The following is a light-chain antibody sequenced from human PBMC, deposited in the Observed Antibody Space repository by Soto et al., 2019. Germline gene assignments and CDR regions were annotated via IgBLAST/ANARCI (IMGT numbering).Light chain of an antibody. Sequence: EIVLTQSPGTLSLSPGERATLSCRASQSVSSSYLAWYQQKPGQAPRPLIYGASSRATGIPDRFSGSGSGTDFTLTISRLEPEDFAVCYCQQYGSSPGWTFGQGTKVDI. J-gene: IGKJ1*01. V-gene: IGKV3-20*01. CDR1: QSVSSSY. CDR2: GAS. CDR3: QQYGSSPGWT.